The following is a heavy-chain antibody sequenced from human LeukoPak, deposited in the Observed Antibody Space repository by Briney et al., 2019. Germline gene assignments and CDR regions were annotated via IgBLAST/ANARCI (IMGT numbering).Heavy chain of an antibody. V-gene: IGHV4-59*01. CDR1: GGSISSYY. CDR2: IYYSGST. J-gene: IGHJ4*02. Sequence: PSETLSLTCTVSGGSISSYYWSWFRQPPGKGLEWIGYIYYSGSTNYNPSLKSRVTISVDTSKNQFSLKLSSVTAADTAVYYCARAREPRGGVGYWGQGTLVTVSS. CDR3: ARAREPRGGVGY. D-gene: IGHD3-10*01.